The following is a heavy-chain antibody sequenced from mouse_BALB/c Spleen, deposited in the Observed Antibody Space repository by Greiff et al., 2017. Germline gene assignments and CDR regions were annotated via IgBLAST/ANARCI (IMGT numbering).Heavy chain of an antibody. J-gene: IGHJ2*01. CDR1: GFNIKDTY. Sequence: VQLQQSGAELVKPGASVKLSCTASGFNIKDTYMHWVKQRPEQGLEWIGRIDPANGNTKYDPKFQGKATITADTSSNTAYLQLSSLTSEDTAVYYCAIPPYYYGSRGYFDYWGQGTTLTVSS. D-gene: IGHD1-1*01. CDR2: IDPANGNT. V-gene: IGHV14-3*02. CDR3: AIPPYYYGSRGYFDY.